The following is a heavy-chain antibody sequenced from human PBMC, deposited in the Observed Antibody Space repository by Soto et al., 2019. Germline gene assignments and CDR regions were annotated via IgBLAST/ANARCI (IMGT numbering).Heavy chain of an antibody. CDR1: GFTVSSNY. J-gene: IGHJ5*02. CDR3: VRELAWVDP. V-gene: IGHV3-53*01. D-gene: IGHD3-3*02. Sequence: GGSLTLSCAASGFTVSSNYMSWVRQALGKGLEWVSVIYCGGGTYYADSVQSRFTISSDNSKNKQYFQMNSLITADTAADYCVRELAWVDPWGQGTLVTVSS. CDR2: IYCGGGT.